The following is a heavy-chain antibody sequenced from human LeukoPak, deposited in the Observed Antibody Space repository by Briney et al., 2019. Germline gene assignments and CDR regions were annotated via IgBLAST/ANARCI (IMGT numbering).Heavy chain of an antibody. J-gene: IGHJ4*02. D-gene: IGHD3-10*01. CDR2: INHSGST. CDR3: ARTDGSGSYMGYYFDY. CDR1: GGSFSGYY. V-gene: IGHV4-34*01. Sequence: PSETLSLTCAVYGGSFSGYYWSWIRQPLGKGLEWIGEINHSGSTNYNPSLKSRVTISVDTSKNQFSLKLSSVTAADTAVYYCARTDGSGSYMGYYFDYWGQGTLVTVSS.